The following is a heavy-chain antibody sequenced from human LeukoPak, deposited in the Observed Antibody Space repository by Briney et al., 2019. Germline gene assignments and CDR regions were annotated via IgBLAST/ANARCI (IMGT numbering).Heavy chain of an antibody. V-gene: IGHV4-39*07. J-gene: IGHJ5*02. CDR1: GGSISSSSYY. Sequence: SETLSLTCTVSGGSISSSSYYWGWIRQPPGKGLEWIGSIYYSGSTYYNPSLKSRVTISVDTSKNQFSLKLSSVTAADTAVYYCARFITMIVVATTWGQGTLSPSPQ. CDR2: IYYSGST. CDR3: ARFITMIVVATT. D-gene: IGHD3-22*01.